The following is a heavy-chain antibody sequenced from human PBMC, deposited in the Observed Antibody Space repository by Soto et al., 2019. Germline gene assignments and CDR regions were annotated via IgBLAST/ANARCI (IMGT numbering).Heavy chain of an antibody. D-gene: IGHD6-19*01. Sequence: PGGSVRLSCAASGFTFSSYWMSWVHQAPGKGLEWVANIKQDGSEKYYVDSVKGRFTISRDNAKNSLYPQMNSLRAEDTAVYYCARGYSSGWYYFDYWGQGTLVTVSS. CDR3: ARGYSSGWYYFDY. CDR1: GFTFSSYW. J-gene: IGHJ4*02. V-gene: IGHV3-7*01. CDR2: IKQDGSEK.